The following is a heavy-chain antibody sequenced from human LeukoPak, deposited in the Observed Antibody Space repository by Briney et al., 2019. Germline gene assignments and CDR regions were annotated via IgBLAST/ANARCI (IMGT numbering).Heavy chain of an antibody. V-gene: IGHV4-61*02. CDR2: IYTSGIT. Sequence: SETLSLTCTVSGGSISSGTYYWYWIRQPAGKGLEWIGRIYTSGITNYNLSLKSRVTISVDTSKNQFSLKLTSVTASDTAVYYCARLPDPWGQGTLVTVSS. CDR3: ARLPDP. CDR1: GGSISSGTYY. J-gene: IGHJ5*02.